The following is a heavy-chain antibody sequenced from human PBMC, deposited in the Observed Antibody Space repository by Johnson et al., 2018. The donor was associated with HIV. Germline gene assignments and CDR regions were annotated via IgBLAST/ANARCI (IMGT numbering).Heavy chain of an antibody. Sequence: MQLVESGGGLVQPGGSLRLSCGASGFTFSDHWMQWVRQAPGKGLVWVSVIYSGGSTYYADSVKGRFTISRDNSKNTLYLQMNSLRAEDTAVYYCARDLSGSSTVLSEAFDIWGQGTMVTVSS. J-gene: IGHJ3*02. CDR1: GFTFSDHW. CDR3: ARDLSGSSTVLSEAFDI. D-gene: IGHD1-26*01. V-gene: IGHV3-66*02. CDR2: IYSGGST.